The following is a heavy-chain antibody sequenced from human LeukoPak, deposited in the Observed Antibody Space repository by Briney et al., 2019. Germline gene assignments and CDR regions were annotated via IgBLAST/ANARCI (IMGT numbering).Heavy chain of an antibody. Sequence: PGGSLRLSCASSGFTFSSDAMSWVGQAPGKGREWVSAISGSGGSTYYADSVKGRFTISRHHSKNTLYLQMNRLRAEDTPVYYCPKLLRVSMIVDDALDIWGQGTMVTVSP. D-gene: IGHD3-22*01. V-gene: IGHV3-23*01. J-gene: IGHJ3*02. CDR3: PKLLRVSMIVDDALDI. CDR1: GFTFSSDA. CDR2: ISGSGGST.